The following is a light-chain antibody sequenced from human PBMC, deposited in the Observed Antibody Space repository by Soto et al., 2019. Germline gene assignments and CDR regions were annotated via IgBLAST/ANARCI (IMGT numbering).Light chain of an antibody. Sequence: QSALTQPASVSGSPGQSIAISCTGSSSDVGIYNYVSWYQQHPGIVPKLIIYEVSNRPSGVSNRFSGSKSGNTASLTISGLQAEDEADYYCSSYTTSSTRVFGTGTKLTVL. CDR2: EVS. J-gene: IGLJ1*01. CDR1: SSDVGIYNY. CDR3: SSYTTSSTRV. V-gene: IGLV2-14*01.